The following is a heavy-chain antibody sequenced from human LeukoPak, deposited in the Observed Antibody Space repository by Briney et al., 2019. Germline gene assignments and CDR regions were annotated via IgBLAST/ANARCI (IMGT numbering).Heavy chain of an antibody. Sequence: GGSLRLSCAASGLTFSSYSMNWVRQAPGKGLEWVSSISTSSSYIYYADSVKGRFTISRDNAKNSLYLQMNSLRGEDTAVYYCARVRGTGYYYMDVWGKGTTVTVSS. D-gene: IGHD1-14*01. J-gene: IGHJ6*03. CDR1: GLTFSSYS. CDR2: ISTSSSYI. CDR3: ARVRGTGYYYMDV. V-gene: IGHV3-21*01.